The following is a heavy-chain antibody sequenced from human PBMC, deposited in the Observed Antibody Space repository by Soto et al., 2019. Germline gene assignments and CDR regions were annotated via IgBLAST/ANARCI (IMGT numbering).Heavy chain of an antibody. V-gene: IGHV1-18*01. D-gene: IGHD6-19*01. Sequence: QVQLVQSGAEVKKPWASVKVSFKASGYIFTSYVISWVREAPGQGVEWMGWISAYNGNTNYAQKLQGRVTMTTDTSTSTAYMELRSLRSDDTAGYYCARHVAQGDGIAVASDYWGQGTLVTVSS. CDR2: ISAYNGNT. CDR1: GYIFTSYV. CDR3: ARHVAQGDGIAVASDY. J-gene: IGHJ4*02.